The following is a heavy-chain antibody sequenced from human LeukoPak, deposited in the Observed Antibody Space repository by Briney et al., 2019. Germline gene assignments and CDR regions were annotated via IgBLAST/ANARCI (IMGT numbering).Heavy chain of an antibody. Sequence: GGSLRLSCAASGFTFSDYYISWVRQAPGKGLEWVSYISRSGSTIYYADSVKGRFTISRYNAKNSLYLQMNSLRAEDTAVYYCARDSNYSGSGHFDYWGQGTLVTVSS. CDR1: GFTFSDYY. CDR2: ISRSGSTI. J-gene: IGHJ4*02. CDR3: ARDSNYSGSGHFDY. D-gene: IGHD3-10*01. V-gene: IGHV3-11*01.